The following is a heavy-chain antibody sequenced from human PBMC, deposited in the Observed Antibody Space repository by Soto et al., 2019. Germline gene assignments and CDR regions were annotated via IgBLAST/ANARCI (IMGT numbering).Heavy chain of an antibody. J-gene: IGHJ6*02. D-gene: IGHD3-3*01. V-gene: IGHV3-74*01. CDR2: ISIDGSRT. CDR3: AKDGQSGFWSGYYLDV. CDR1: GFTFSSYW. Sequence: GGSLRLSCAASGFTFSSYWTHWVRQAPGKGLVWVSRISIDGSRTNYADSVKGRFTISRDNTKNTLYLQMNGLRAEDTAVYYCAKDGQSGFWSGYYLDVWGQGTTVTV.